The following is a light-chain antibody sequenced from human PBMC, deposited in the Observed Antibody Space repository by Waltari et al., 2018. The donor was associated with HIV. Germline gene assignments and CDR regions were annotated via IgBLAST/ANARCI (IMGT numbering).Light chain of an antibody. J-gene: IGLJ2*01. CDR3: CSYAGSSTLV. CDR1: SSDVGSYNL. CDR2: EVS. V-gene: IGLV2-23*02. Sequence: QSALTQPASVSGSPGQSITISCTGTSSDVGSYNLVSWYQQHPGKAPTLMVYEVSKRPSGVSNRFSGSKSGNTASLTISWLQADDEAYYYCCSYAGSSTLVFGGGTKLTVL.